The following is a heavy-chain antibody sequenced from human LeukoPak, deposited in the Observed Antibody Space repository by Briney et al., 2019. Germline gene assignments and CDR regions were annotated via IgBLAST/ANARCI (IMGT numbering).Heavy chain of an antibody. CDR3: AISEGEMATSLDY. Sequence: GESLNISCKGSGYSFTSYAIGWVRQMPGKGLEWMGIIYPGDSDTCYSPSIQGQVTISADKSISTAYLQRSSLKASDTAMYYCAISEGEMATSLDYWGQGTLVTVSS. J-gene: IGHJ4*02. D-gene: IGHD5-24*01. CDR2: IYPGDSDT. CDR1: GYSFTSYA. V-gene: IGHV5-51*01.